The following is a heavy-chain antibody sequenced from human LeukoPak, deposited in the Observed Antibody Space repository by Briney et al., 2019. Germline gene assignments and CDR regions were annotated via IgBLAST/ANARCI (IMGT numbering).Heavy chain of an antibody. CDR1: GFTFSSYG. Sequence: GGTLRLSCAASGFTFSSYGMSWVRQAPGKGLEWVSAISGSGGSTYYADSVKGRFTIPRDNSKNTLYLQMNSLRAEDTAVYYCAKDREYSSGWFDYWGQGTLVTVSS. D-gene: IGHD6-19*01. CDR2: ISGSGGST. V-gene: IGHV3-23*01. CDR3: AKDREYSSGWFDY. J-gene: IGHJ4*02.